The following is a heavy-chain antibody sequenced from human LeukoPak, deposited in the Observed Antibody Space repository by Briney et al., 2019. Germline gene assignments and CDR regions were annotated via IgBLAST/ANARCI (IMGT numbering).Heavy chain of an antibody. V-gene: IGHV1-8*01. J-gene: IGHJ6*02. D-gene: IGHD3-16*02. Sequence: ASVKVSCKASGYTFTSYDINWVRQATGQGLEWMGWMNPNSGNTGYAQKFQGRVTMTRNTSISTAYMELSSLRSEDTAVYYCVRYRDVNYYYYGMDVWGQGTTVTVSS. CDR3: VRYRDVNYYYYGMDV. CDR2: MNPNSGNT. CDR1: GYTFTSYD.